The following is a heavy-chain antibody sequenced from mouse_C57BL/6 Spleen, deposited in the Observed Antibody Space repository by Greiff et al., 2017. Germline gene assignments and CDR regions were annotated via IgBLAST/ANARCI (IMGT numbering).Heavy chain of an antibody. Sequence: VQLVESGAELVKPGASVKLSCKASGYTFTEYTIHWVKQRSGQGLEWIGWFYPGSGSIKYNEKFKDKATLTADKSSSTVYMELSRLTSEDSAVXVGARHENNYGIPGGFAYWGQGTLVTVSA. J-gene: IGHJ3*01. CDR1: GYTFTEYT. V-gene: IGHV1-62-2*01. CDR2: FYPGSGSI. D-gene: IGHD2-1*01. CDR3: ARHENNYGIPGGFAY.